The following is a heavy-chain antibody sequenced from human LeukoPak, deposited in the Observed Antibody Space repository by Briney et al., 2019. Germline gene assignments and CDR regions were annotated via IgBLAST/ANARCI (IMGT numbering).Heavy chain of an antibody. J-gene: IGHJ4*02. CDR1: GGSINSYY. CDR2: IYTSGST. Sequence: PSETLSLTRTLSGGSINSYYWSWIRQPAGKGLEWIGRIYTSGSTNYNPSLKSRVTISLDKSKNQFSLHLSSVTAADTAVYYCARAPLRYCSGGSCYSDFDYWGQGTLVTVSS. CDR3: ARAPLRYCSGGSCYSDFDY. V-gene: IGHV4-4*07. D-gene: IGHD2-15*01.